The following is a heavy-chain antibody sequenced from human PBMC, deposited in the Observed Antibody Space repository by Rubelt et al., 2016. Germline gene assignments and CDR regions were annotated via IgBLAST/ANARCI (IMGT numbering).Heavy chain of an antibody. CDR1: GGSISSGGYY. CDR2: IYYSGST. D-gene: IGHD3-22*01. CDR3: AAADYYYSTGYHNWFDP. J-gene: IGHJ5*02. V-gene: IGHV4-31*03. Sequence: QVQLQESGPGLVKPSQTLSLTCTVSGGSISSGGYYWSWIRQHPGKGLEWIGYIYYSGSTYYNPSLKSRVTISVDTPTTQFSRTSGSVTAAETAVYYCAAADYYYSTGYHNWFDPWGQGTLVTVSS.